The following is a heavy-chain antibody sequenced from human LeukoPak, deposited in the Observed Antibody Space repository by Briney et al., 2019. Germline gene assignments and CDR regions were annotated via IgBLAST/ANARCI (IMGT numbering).Heavy chain of an antibody. CDR3: APSPAYYYYGMDV. J-gene: IGHJ6*02. CDR1: GFTFSNYW. CDR2: ISNNGGYT. V-gene: IGHV3-23*01. Sequence: GGSLRLSCAASGFTFSNYWMNWVRQAPGKGLEWVSAISNNGGYTYYADSVKGRFTISRDNSKNTLYLQMNSLRAEDTAVYYCAPSPAYYYYGMDVWGQGTTVTVSS.